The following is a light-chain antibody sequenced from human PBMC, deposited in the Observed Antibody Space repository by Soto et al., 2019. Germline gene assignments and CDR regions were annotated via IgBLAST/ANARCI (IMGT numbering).Light chain of an antibody. V-gene: IGKV1-5*03. CDR1: QSISSW. J-gene: IGKJ2*01. CDR3: QQYNSPYN. CDR2: KAS. Sequence: DIQMTQSPSTLSASVGDRVIITCRASQSISSWLAWYQQKPGKAPKLLIYKASILESGVPSRFSGSGFGTEFTLTISSLQPDDFATYYGQQYNSPYNFGQGTKLEIK.